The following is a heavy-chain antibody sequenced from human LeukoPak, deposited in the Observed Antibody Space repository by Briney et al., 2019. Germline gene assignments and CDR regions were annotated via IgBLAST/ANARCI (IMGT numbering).Heavy chain of an antibody. Sequence: PVGSLRLSCAASGFTFSSYSMNWVRQAPGKGLEWVSSISSSSSYIYYAHSVKVRFTISRDNAKNSLYLQMNSLRAEDKAVYYCASTTGGGYDPFDYWGQGTLVTVSS. CDR2: ISSSSSYI. CDR1: GFTFSSYS. CDR3: ASTTGGGYDPFDY. D-gene: IGHD5-12*01. J-gene: IGHJ4*02. V-gene: IGHV3-21*01.